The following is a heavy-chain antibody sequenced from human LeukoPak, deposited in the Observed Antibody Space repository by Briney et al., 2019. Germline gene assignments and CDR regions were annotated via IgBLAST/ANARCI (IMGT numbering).Heavy chain of an antibody. CDR2: ISYDRSNK. D-gene: IGHD6-6*01. Sequence: GGSLRLSCAASGFTFSSYAMHWVRQAPGKGLEWVAVISYDRSNKYYADSVKGRFTISRDNSKNTLYLQMNSLRAEDTAVYYCARELVQGNWWIGGYSSSSGGFDYWGQGTLVTVSS. CDR1: GFTFSSYA. J-gene: IGHJ4*02. V-gene: IGHV3-30*01. CDR3: ARELVQGNWWIGGYSSSSGGFDY.